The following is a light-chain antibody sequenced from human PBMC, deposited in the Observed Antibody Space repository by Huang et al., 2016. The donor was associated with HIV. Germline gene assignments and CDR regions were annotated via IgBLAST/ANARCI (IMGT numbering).Light chain of an antibody. CDR2: WAS. CDR3: QQYYSIPQT. V-gene: IGKV4-1*01. Sequence: DIVMTQSPDSLAVSLGERATIKCRSSQSVVYSSNSKNYLAWFQQKPGQAPRLRIYWASSRESGVPDRFSGSGSGTDFTLTISSLEAEDAAVYYCQQYYSIPQTFGQGTKVEIK. J-gene: IGKJ1*01. CDR1: QSVVYSSNSKNY.